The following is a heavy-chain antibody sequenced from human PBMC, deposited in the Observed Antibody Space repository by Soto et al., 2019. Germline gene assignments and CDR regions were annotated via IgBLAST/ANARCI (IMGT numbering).Heavy chain of an antibody. V-gene: IGHV3-73*01. CDR1: GFTFRGSA. Sequence: GGSLRLSCAASGFTFRGSAMHWVRQASGKGLEWVGRIRSKASSYATAYAASVKGRFTISRDDSKNTAYLQMNSLKTEDTAVYYCGSSWPLNYWGQGTLVTVSS. D-gene: IGHD6-13*01. J-gene: IGHJ4*02. CDR3: GSSWPLNY. CDR2: IRSKASSYAT.